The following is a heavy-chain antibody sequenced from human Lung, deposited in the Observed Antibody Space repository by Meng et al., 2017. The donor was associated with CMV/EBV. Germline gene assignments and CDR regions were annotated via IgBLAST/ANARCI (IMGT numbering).Heavy chain of an antibody. V-gene: IGHV3-7*01. Sequence: GGSLRLXCAASGFTFSIYWMSWVRQAPGKGLKWVANIKQDGSEKYYVDSVEGRFTISRDNAKNSLYLQINSLRAEDAAIYYCARDLGDGSNYYYFDFWGHGXLVTVSS. CDR2: IKQDGSEK. D-gene: IGHD5-24*01. J-gene: IGHJ4*01. CDR1: GFTFSIYW. CDR3: ARDLGDGSNYYYFDF.